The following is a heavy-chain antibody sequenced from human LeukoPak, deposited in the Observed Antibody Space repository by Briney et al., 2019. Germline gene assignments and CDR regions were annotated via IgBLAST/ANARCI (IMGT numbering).Heavy chain of an antibody. CDR1: DSPFVNYA. Sequence: PGGPLSPPWEPSDSPFVNYAFHWVLQPPGKCLEGVFFISGDGGNTYYADSLKGRFTISRDNSKNSLYLQMNSLRDEDTAFYYCAKASPRGWYHWNYYFDHWGQGTLVTVSS. CDR3: AKASPRGWYHWNYYFDH. CDR2: ISGDGGNT. D-gene: IGHD1-7*01. J-gene: IGHJ4*02. V-gene: IGHV3-43*02.